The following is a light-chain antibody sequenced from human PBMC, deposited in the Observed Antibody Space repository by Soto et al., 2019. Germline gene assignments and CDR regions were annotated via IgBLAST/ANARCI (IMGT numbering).Light chain of an antibody. CDR2: DAS. CDR3: QQRSNWPWT. J-gene: IGKJ1*01. V-gene: IGKV3-11*01. Sequence: EIVLTQSPATLSLSPGERATLSCRASQSVGSQLAWYQQKPGQAPRLLIFDASNRATGIPARFSGSGSGTDFTLTISSLDPEDFAVYYCQQRSNWPWTFGQGTKVEIK. CDR1: QSVGSQ.